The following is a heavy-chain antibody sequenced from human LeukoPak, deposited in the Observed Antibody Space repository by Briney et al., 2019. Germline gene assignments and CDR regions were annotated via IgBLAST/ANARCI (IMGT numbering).Heavy chain of an antibody. CDR2: INPNSGGT. Sequence: ASVKVSCKPSGYTFTGYYMHWVRQAPGQGLEWMGRINPNSGGTNYAQKFQGRVTMTRDTSISTAYMELSRLRSDDTAVYYCARDSGDAVAVNWYFDLWGRGTLVTVSS. V-gene: IGHV1-2*06. CDR1: GYTFTGYY. J-gene: IGHJ2*01. D-gene: IGHD6-19*01. CDR3: ARDSGDAVAVNWYFDL.